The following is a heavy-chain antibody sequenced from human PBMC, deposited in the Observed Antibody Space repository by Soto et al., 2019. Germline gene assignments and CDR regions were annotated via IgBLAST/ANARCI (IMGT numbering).Heavy chain of an antibody. J-gene: IGHJ4*02. D-gene: IGHD3-16*01. CDR1: GFTFSNYA. CDR3: ANDYFVWSSEQPYYFCY. CDR2: ISGSGGRS. V-gene: IGHV3-23*01. Sequence: EVQLLDSGGGLVQPGGSLRLSCAASGFTFSNYAMTWVRQGPGKGLEWVSGISGSGGRSYYADSVQGRFTISRDNSKSTLYLQMNSQRAEYTAVYYCANDYFVWSSEQPYYFCYCGQGTLVTVSS.